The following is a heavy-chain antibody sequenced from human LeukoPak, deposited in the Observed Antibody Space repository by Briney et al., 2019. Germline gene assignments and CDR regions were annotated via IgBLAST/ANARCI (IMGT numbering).Heavy chain of an antibody. CDR3: AIEGRDDYHYHAFDI. CDR2: ISAGGVST. D-gene: IGHD5-24*01. CDR1: EFTFNTYA. V-gene: IGHV3-23*01. Sequence: GGSLRLSCAASEFTFNTYAMTWVRQAPGKGLEWVSAISAGGVSTYYADFVKGRFTISRDDSKNTLFLHMNSLRAEDTAIYYCAIEGRDDYHYHAFDIWGQGTMVTVSS. J-gene: IGHJ3*02.